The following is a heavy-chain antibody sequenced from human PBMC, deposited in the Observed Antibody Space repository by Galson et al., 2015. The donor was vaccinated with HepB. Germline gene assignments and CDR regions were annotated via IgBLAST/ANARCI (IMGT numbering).Heavy chain of an antibody. CDR1: GGSFSGYY. D-gene: IGHD1/OR15-1a*01. V-gene: IGHV4-34*01. Sequence: SETLSLTCAVYGGSFSGYYWSWIRQPPGKGLEWIGEINHSGSTNYNPSLKSRVTISVDTSKNQFSLKLSSVTAADTAVYYCARGVEQHRLNDYWGQGTLVTVSS. CDR2: INHSGST. CDR3: ARGVEQHRLNDY. J-gene: IGHJ4*02.